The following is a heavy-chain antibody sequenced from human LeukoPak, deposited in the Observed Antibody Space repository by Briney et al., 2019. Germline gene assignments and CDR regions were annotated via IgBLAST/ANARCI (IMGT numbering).Heavy chain of an antibody. Sequence: GGSLRLSCAASGFTFSSYAMSWVRQAPGKGLEWVSAISGSGGSTYYADSVKGRFTISRDNSKNTLYLQMNSLRAEDTAVYYCARKGPYYDILTGYYGEYFQHWGQGTLVTVSS. CDR3: ARKGPYYDILTGYYGEYFQH. CDR1: GFTFSSYA. CDR2: ISGSGGST. D-gene: IGHD3-9*01. V-gene: IGHV3-23*01. J-gene: IGHJ1*01.